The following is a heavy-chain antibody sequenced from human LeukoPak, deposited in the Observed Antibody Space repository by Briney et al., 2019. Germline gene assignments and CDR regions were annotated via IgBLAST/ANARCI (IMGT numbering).Heavy chain of an antibody. CDR3: ARLRGREYFDY. CDR1: GGSFSGYY. CDR2: INHSGST. D-gene: IGHD3-16*01. V-gene: IGHV4-34*01. Sequence: PSETLSLTCAVYGGSFSGYYWSWVRQPPGKGLEWIGEINHSGSTNYNPSLKSRVTISVDTSKNQFSLKLSSVTAADTAVYYCARLRGREYFDYWGQGTLVTVSS. J-gene: IGHJ4*02.